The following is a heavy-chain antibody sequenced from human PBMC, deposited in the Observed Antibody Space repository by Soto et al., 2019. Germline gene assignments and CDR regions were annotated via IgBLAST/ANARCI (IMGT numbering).Heavy chain of an antibody. CDR2: ISAYNGNT. J-gene: IGHJ6*02. CDR1: GYTFTSYG. V-gene: IGHV1-18*04. Sequence: ASVKVSCKASGYTFTSYGISWARQAPGQGLEWMGWISAYNGNTNYAQKLQGRVTMTTDTSTSTAYMELRSLRSDDTAVYYCARPVGSGQTHYYYYGMDVWGQGTTVTVSS. CDR3: ARPVGSGQTHYYYYGMDV. D-gene: IGHD1-26*01.